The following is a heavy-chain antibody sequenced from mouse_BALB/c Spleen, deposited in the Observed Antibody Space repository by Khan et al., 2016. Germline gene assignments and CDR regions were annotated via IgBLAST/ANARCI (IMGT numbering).Heavy chain of an antibody. V-gene: IGHV1-54*01. Sequence: QVQLKQSGADLVRPGTSVKVSCKASGYAFTNVLIDWIKQRPGQGLDWIGVINPGSGSTNYNEKFKGKATLTADKSSSTAYMQLSSLTSDDSAVYFCASQYGSSYVGFADWGQGTLVTVSA. D-gene: IGHD1-1*01. J-gene: IGHJ3*01. CDR1: GYAFTNVL. CDR2: INPGSGST. CDR3: ASQYGSSYVGFAD.